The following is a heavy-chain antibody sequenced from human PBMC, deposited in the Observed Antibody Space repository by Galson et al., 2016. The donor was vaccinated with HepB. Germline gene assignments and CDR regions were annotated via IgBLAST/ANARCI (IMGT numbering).Heavy chain of an antibody. CDR2: IWHDGWTK. J-gene: IGHJ4*02. D-gene: IGHD1-26*01. Sequence: SLRLSCAMSGFAFSAFGMHWVRQAPGKGLEWVADIWHDGWTKHYADSMKGRFTISRDNSPHTLYLHVSTLRVEDTAVYYCARSSPVGATHAGLDYWGQGTLVTVSS. CDR1: GFAFSAFG. CDR3: ARSSPVGATHAGLDY. V-gene: IGHV3-33*01.